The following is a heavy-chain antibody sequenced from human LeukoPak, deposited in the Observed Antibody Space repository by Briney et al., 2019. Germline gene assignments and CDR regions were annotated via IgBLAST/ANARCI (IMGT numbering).Heavy chain of an antibody. D-gene: IGHD6-13*01. Sequence: PSETLSLTCTVSGGSISSYYWSWIRQPPGKGLEWIGYIYYSGSTNYNPSLKSRVTISVDTSKNQFSLKLSSVTAADTAVYYCARQRGSWPVDYWGQGTLVTVSS. CDR3: ARQRGSWPVDY. CDR2: IYYSGST. V-gene: IGHV4-59*08. J-gene: IGHJ4*02. CDR1: GGSISSYY.